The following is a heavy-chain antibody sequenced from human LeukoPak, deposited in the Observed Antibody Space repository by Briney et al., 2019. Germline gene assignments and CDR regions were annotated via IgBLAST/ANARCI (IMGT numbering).Heavy chain of an antibody. CDR3: VRGGQGRDDYFDY. CDR2: IGGGGDAI. CDR1: GFSFRSYS. V-gene: IGHV3-48*04. Sequence: PGGSLRLSCTASGFSFRSYSLNWVRQSPGKGLEWISYIGGGGDAIYYAESVRGRFTISRDNARNSVYLQVNSLRVEDTAVYYCVRGGQGRDDYFDYWGRGTLVTVSS. J-gene: IGHJ4*02.